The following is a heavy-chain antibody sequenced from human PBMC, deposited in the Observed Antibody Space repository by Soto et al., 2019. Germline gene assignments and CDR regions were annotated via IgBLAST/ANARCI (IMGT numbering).Heavy chain of an antibody. CDR2: INPGNGDT. V-gene: IGHV1-3*01. D-gene: IGHD2-2*01. Sequence: ASVKVACKTSGYSFTKYGLHWVRQAPGQRLEWMGWINPGNGDTKYSQKFQGRVTITRDTSATTAYMELSSLRSEDSAVFYCARTDCSSTSCYNYYYYGMDVWGQGTTVTVSS. J-gene: IGHJ6*02. CDR1: GYSFTKYG. CDR3: ARTDCSSTSCYNYYYYGMDV.